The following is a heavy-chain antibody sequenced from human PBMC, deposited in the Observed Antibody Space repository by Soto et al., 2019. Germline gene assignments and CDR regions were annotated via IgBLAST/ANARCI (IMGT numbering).Heavy chain of an antibody. CDR1: GFTFSSYA. V-gene: IGHV3-23*01. J-gene: IGHJ4*02. D-gene: IGHD3-16*02. Sequence: GGSLRLSCAASGFTFSSYAMSWVRQAPGKGLEWVSAISGSGGSTYYADSVKGRFTISRDNSKNTLYLQMNSLRAEDTAVYYCAKVAQVTMITFGGVIEYRPLFFDYWGQGTLVTVSS. CDR3: AKVAQVTMITFGGVIEYRPLFFDY. CDR2: ISGSGGST.